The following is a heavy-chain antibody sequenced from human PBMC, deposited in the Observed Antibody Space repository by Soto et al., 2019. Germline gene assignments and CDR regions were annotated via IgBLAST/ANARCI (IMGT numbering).Heavy chain of an antibody. J-gene: IGHJ3*02. Sequence: SETLSLTCAGWAGSFGTYYWSWIRAPTGKGLAWIGELNHSGSTNYNPSLKSRVTISVDTSKNQFSLKLSSVTAADTAVYYCVTTVRVHPSHPLKPLSSGLSHPVDI. CDR3: VTTVRVHPSHPLKPLSSGLSHPVDI. V-gene: IGHV4-34*01. CDR2: LNHSGST. CDR1: AGSFGTYY. D-gene: IGHD6-19*01.